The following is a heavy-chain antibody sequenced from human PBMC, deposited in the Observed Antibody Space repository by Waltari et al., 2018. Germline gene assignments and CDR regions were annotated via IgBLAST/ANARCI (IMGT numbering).Heavy chain of an antibody. CDR1: GYTFTGYY. D-gene: IGHD2-15*01. CDR3: ARDSGGGIVVVVAATVDY. Sequence: QVQLVQSGAEVKKPGASVQVSCTASGYTFTGYYMHWVRQAPGQGLEWMGWINPNSGGTNYAQKFQGRVTMTRDTSISTAYMELSRLRSDDTAVYYCARDSGGGIVVVVAATVDYWGQGTLVTVSS. CDR2: INPNSGGT. V-gene: IGHV1-2*02. J-gene: IGHJ4*02.